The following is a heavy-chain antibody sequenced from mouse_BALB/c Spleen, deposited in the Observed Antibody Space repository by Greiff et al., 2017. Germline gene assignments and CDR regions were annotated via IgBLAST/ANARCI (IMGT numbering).Heavy chain of an antibody. CDR3: ASYGSSSYWYFDV. V-gene: IGHV5-6-5*01. CDR1: GFTFSSYA. J-gene: IGHJ1*01. D-gene: IGHD1-1*01. CDR2: ISSGGST. Sequence: EVKLVESGGGLVKPGGSLKLSCAASGFTFSSYAMSWVRQTPEKRLEWVASISSGGSTYYPDSVKGRFTISRDNARNILYLQMSSLRSEDTAMYYCASYGSSSYWYFDVWGAGTTVTVSS.